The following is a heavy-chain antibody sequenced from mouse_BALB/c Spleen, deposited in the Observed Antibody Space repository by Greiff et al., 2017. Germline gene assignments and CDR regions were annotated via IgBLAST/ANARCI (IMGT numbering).Heavy chain of an antibody. Sequence: EVKLVESGPELVKPGASVKMSCKASGYTFTSYVMHWVKQKPGQGLEWIGYINPYNDGTKYNEKFKGKATLTSDKSSSTAYMELSSLTSEDSAVYYCARGGYYGHFDYWGQGTTLTVSS. J-gene: IGHJ2*01. CDR1: GYTFTSYV. V-gene: IGHV1-14*01. CDR3: ARGGYYGHFDY. CDR2: INPYNDGT. D-gene: IGHD1-2*01.